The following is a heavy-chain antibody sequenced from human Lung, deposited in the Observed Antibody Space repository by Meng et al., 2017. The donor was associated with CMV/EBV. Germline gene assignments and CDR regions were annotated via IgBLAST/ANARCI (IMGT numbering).Heavy chain of an antibody. V-gene: IGHV1-2*02. Sequence: ASVKVSCKASGHSFSGYYIHWLRQAPGQGPEWMGWISPNSGDTNYAQKFQGRVTMTRDTSTITVYMELTRLTSDDTAVYYCARAAYTSFFDFWGQGQLVPVSS. D-gene: IGHD2-2*01. J-gene: IGHJ4*02. CDR3: ARAAYTSFFDF. CDR1: GHSFSGYY. CDR2: ISPNSGDT.